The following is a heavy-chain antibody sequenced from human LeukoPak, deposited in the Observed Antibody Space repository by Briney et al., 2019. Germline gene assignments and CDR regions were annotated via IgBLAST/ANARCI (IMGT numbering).Heavy chain of an antibody. J-gene: IGHJ4*02. D-gene: IGHD3-3*01. Sequence: GASLKDSPKASGYTFTGYYMHWVRHTPGQGLERMGWINPNSAGTNYTQKFQGRVTVTMDTSITKAYMELRRMRSDDTAVYYCARGGDFCSVYILSFNDYWGQGTLVTVSS. V-gene: IGHV1-2*02. CDR3: ARGGDFCSVYILSFNDY. CDR2: INPNSAGT. CDR1: GYTFTGYY.